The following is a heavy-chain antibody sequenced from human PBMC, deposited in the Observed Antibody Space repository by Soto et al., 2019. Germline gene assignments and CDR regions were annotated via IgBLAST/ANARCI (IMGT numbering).Heavy chain of an antibody. J-gene: IGHJ4*02. V-gene: IGHV4-30-4*01. CDR1: GGSISSGDYY. D-gene: IGHD6-13*01. Sequence: QVQLQESGPGLVKPSQTLSLTCTVSGGSISSGDYYWSWIRQPPGKGLEWIGYIYYSGSTYYNPSLKSRVTISVDTSKNQFALKLSSVTAADTAVYYCARGYSSSWYSANFDYWGQGTLVTVSS. CDR2: IYYSGST. CDR3: ARGYSSSWYSANFDY.